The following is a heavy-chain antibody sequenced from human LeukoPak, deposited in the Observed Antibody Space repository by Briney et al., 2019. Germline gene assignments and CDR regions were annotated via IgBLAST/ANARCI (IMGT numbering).Heavy chain of an antibody. J-gene: IGHJ4*02. D-gene: IGHD2-15*01. CDR3: ARDSVRSGGSCLDY. Sequence: GGSLRLSCAASGFTFSSYSMNWVRQAPGKGLEWVSSTSSSSSYIYYADSVKGRFTISRDNAKNSLYLQMNSLRAEDTAVYYCARDSVRSGGSCLDYWGQGTLVTVSS. CDR2: TSSSSSYI. CDR1: GFTFSSYS. V-gene: IGHV3-21*01.